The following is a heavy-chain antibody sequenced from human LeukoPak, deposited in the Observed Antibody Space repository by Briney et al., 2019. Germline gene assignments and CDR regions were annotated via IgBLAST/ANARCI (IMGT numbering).Heavy chain of an antibody. CDR3: AKTSGYSCTSGVDY. Sequence: GGSLRLSCAASGFTFSSYAMSWVRQAPGKGLEWVSAISGSGGSTYYADSVKGRFTISRDNSKNTLYLQMNSLRAEDTAVYCCAKTSGYSCTSGVDYWGQGTLVTVSS. D-gene: IGHD6-13*01. V-gene: IGHV3-23*01. CDR1: GFTFSSYA. J-gene: IGHJ4*02. CDR2: ISGSGGST.